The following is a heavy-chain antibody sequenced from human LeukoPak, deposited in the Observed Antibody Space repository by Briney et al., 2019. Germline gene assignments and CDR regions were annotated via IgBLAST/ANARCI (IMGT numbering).Heavy chain of an antibody. CDR3: ARIPTNAVPSAHNGFDI. CDR1: GGSIGSTNYY. CDR2: IYYSGST. Sequence: PSETLSLTCTVSGGSIGSTNYYWGWLRQPPGKGLEWIANIYYSGSTYYNPSLKSRVTISVDTSKNQFSLRLNSVTAADTSIYYCARIPTNAVPSAHNGFDIWGQGTMLTVSS. J-gene: IGHJ3*02. V-gene: IGHV4-39*01. D-gene: IGHD6-19*01.